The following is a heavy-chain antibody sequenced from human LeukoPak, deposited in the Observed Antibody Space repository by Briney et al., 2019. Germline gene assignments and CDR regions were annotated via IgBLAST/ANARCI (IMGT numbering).Heavy chain of an antibody. J-gene: IGHJ4*02. CDR1: GGSISSSSYY. Sequence: SETLSLTCTVSGGSISSSSYYWGWIRQPPGKGLEWIGSIYYSGSTYYNSSLKSRVTISVDTSKNQFSLKLSSVTAADTAVYYCARGSSLFDYWGQGTLVTVSS. CDR3: ARGSSLFDY. CDR2: IYYSGST. D-gene: IGHD6-19*01. V-gene: IGHV4-39*07.